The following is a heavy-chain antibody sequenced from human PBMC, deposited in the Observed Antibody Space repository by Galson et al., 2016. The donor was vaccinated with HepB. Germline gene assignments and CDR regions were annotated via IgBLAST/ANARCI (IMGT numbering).Heavy chain of an antibody. V-gene: IGHV3-30*04. CDR1: GFHFRSYA. D-gene: IGHD3-3*01. Sequence: SLRLSCAASGFHFRSYAMHWVRQAPGKGLEWVALISNDGNSKSYISPAKGRFSISRDNSRNTVHLQMNSLRAEDTGVYYCARDRGAAWVQVFLDFWGHGTVVTVSS. J-gene: IGHJ4*01. CDR2: ISNDGNSK. CDR3: ARDRGAAWVQVFLDF.